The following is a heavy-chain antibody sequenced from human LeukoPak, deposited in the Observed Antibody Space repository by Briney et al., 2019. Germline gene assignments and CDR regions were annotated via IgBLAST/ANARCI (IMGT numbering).Heavy chain of an antibody. CDR2: INHSGST. CDR3: ARVGSYYYDSSGYKARGF. V-gene: IGHV4-34*01. J-gene: IGHJ4*02. CDR1: GGSFSGYY. Sequence: PSETLSLTCAVYGGSFSGYYWSWIRQPPGKGLEWIGEINHSGSTNYNPSLKSRVTISVDTSKNQFSLKLSSVTAADTAVYYCARVGSYYYDSSGYKARGFWSQGTLVTVSS. D-gene: IGHD3-22*01.